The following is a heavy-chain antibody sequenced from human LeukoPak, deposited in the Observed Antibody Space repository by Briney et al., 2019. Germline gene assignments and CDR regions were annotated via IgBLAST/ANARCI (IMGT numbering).Heavy chain of an antibody. CDR3: SSSRDSSSFGWFDP. J-gene: IGHJ5*01. D-gene: IGHD6-6*01. Sequence: SVNVSRKASGGTFSSYAISWVRQAPGPGLEWVGGIIPIFGTANYAQKSQGRVTTTTDESTSTAYMELSSMRSEDTAVYYCSSSRDSSSFGWFDPWGQGTLVTVSS. V-gene: IGHV1-69*05. CDR1: GGTFSSYA. CDR2: IIPIFGTA.